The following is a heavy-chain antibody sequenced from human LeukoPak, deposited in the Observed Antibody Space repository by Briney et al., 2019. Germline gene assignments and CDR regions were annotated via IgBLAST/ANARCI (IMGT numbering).Heavy chain of an antibody. J-gene: IGHJ4*02. V-gene: IGHV3-7*04. Sequence: QPGGSLRLSCAASGFTLNNYWMTWVRQAPGKGLEWVANIKQDGGEGSYGDSVKGRFTTSRDNAKKSLYLQMHSLRAEDTAVYYCARDGYGWESLDYWGQGALVTVSS. D-gene: IGHD2-2*03. CDR2: IKQDGGEG. CDR1: GFTLNNYW. CDR3: ARDGYGWESLDY.